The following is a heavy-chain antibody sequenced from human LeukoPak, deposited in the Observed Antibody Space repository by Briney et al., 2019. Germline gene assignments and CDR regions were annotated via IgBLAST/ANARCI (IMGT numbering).Heavy chain of an antibody. D-gene: IGHD5-18*01. CDR3: ARSHVDTEIDY. Sequence: GASVKVSCKASGGTFSSYAISWVRQAPGQGLEWMGRIIPILGIANYAQKFQGRVTITADKSTSTACMELSSLRSEDTAVYYCARSHVDTEIDYWGQGTLVTVSS. J-gene: IGHJ4*02. CDR2: IIPILGIA. V-gene: IGHV1-69*04. CDR1: GGTFSSYA.